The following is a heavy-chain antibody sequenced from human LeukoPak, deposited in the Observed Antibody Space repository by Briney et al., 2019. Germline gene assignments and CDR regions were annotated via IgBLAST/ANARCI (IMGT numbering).Heavy chain of an antibody. D-gene: IGHD2-2*01. V-gene: IGHV3-21*01. CDR3: ARGYCSGTSCYMFDS. J-gene: IGHJ4*02. CDR1: GFKFIDNS. CDR2: ISSSKTYT. Sequence: RGSLRLSCAGSGFKFIDNSMHWVRPAPGRGLEWVSSISSSKTYTYYRDSVKARFTISRDNAKNSLFLQMNSLRVEDTAVYFCARGYCSGTSCYMFDSWGQGTRVIVSS.